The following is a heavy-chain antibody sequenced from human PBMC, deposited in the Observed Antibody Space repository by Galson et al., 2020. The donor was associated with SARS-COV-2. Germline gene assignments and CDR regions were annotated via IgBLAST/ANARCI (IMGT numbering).Heavy chain of an antibody. V-gene: IGHV4-59*08. CDR3: ARHGRNTIFGVVIIPAAFDI. CDR2: IYYSGST. D-gene: IGHD3-3*01. Sequence: SYYWSWIRQHPGKGLERTGYIYYSGSTNYNPSLKSRVTISVDTSKNQFSLKLSSVTAADTAVYYCARHGRNTIFGVVIIPAAFDIWGQGTMVTVSS. CDR1: SYY. J-gene: IGHJ3*02.